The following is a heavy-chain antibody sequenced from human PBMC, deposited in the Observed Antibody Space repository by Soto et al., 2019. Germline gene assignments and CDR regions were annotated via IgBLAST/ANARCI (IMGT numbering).Heavy chain of an antibody. CDR2: MSGSGGST. Sequence: GGSLRLSCVAAGFTFGSYAMSWVCQPPGMGLEWVSGMSGSGGSTYYADSVKGRFTIFRDNSKNTLYLQMNSLRAEDTAVYYCAKEGGSFYFYYGMDVWGQGSTVTVSS. V-gene: IGHV3-23*01. D-gene: IGHD3-10*01. J-gene: IGHJ6*02. CDR1: GFTFGSYA. CDR3: AKEGGSFYFYYGMDV.